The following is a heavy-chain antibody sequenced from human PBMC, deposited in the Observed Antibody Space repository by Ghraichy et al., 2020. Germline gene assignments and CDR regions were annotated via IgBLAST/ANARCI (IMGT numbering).Heavy chain of an antibody. J-gene: IGHJ4*02. D-gene: IGHD5-18*01. CDR2: INNDGSST. Sequence: GGSLRLSCAGSEFTFRNYWMHWVRQAPGKGPVWVSRINNDGSSTSYADSVKGRFTISRDNAKNTVYLQMNSLRVEDTAVYYCTRSLPAPGDTARSMVPFDYWCRGTLVTVSS. CDR1: EFTFRNYW. V-gene: IGHV3-74*01. CDR3: TRSLPAPGDTARSMVPFDY.